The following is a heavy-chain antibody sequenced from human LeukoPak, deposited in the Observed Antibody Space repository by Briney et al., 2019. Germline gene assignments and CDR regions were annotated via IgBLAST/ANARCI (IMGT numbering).Heavy chain of an antibody. Sequence: ASVKVSCKASAYTPINYGISWVRPAPGHGLEWMGWISPYNGNTKYLQKLQGRVTMTTDTSTSTAYMEVSSLRSDDTAVYYCAREESIGSYQFLHDYWGQGTLVTVSS. CDR1: AYTPINYG. V-gene: IGHV1-18*01. D-gene: IGHD1-26*01. CDR3: AREESIGSYQFLHDY. CDR2: ISPYNGNT. J-gene: IGHJ4*02.